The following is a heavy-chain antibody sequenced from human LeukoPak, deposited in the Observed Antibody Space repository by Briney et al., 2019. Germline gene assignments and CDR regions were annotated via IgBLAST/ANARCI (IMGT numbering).Heavy chain of an antibody. D-gene: IGHD4-17*01. V-gene: IGHV4-59*01. Sequence: PSETLSLTCTVSGGSISSYYWSWIRQPPGKGLEWIGYIYYSGSTNYNPSPKSRVTISVDTSKNQFSLKLSSVAAADTAVYYCARDDYGDQIFDYWGQGTLVTVSS. CDR1: GGSISSYY. J-gene: IGHJ4*02. CDR2: IYYSGST. CDR3: ARDDYGDQIFDY.